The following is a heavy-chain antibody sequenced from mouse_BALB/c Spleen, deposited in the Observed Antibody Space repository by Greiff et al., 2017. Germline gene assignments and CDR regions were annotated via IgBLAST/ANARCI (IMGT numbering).Heavy chain of an antibody. V-gene: IGHV5-6*01. Sequence: EVKVVESGGDLVKPGGSLKLSCAASGFTFSSYGMSWVRQTPDKRLEWVATISSGGSYTYYPDSVKGRFTISRDNAKNTLYLQMSSLKSEDTAMYYCARRYDVPWCAYWGQGTLVTVSA. CDR1: GFTFSSYG. CDR3: ARRYDVPWCAY. CDR2: ISSGGSYT. J-gene: IGHJ3*01. D-gene: IGHD2-14*01.